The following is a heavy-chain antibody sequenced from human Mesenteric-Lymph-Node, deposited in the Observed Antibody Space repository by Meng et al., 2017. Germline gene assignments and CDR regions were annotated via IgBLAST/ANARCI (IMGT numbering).Heavy chain of an antibody. V-gene: IGHV3-21*02. D-gene: IGHD1-26*01. CDR2: ISSSSTYI. Sequence: GQLVESGGCLGKHGGSLRLSCAASGFTFSIYTMNWVRQAPGKGLEWVSSISSSSTYIYSADSVKGRFTISRDNAKNSVYLQMNSLRAEDTAVYYCARGADGVDSWGQGTLVTVSS. CDR3: ARGADGVDS. J-gene: IGHJ5*01. CDR1: GFTFSIYT.